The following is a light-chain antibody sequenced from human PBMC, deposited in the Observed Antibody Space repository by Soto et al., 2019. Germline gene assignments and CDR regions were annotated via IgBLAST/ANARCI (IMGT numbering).Light chain of an antibody. J-gene: IGKJ1*01. CDR3: QKYGSSPKT. V-gene: IGKV3-20*01. CDR2: AAS. Sequence: EIVLTHSPGTLSFSPLYRATLSFSASQTISSTYLSWYQQNPGQAPRLLIYAASTRATGVPDRFSGSGSGTVFTLTISRLEPEDFAVYYCQKYGSSPKTFGQGTKVDIK. CDR1: QTISSTY.